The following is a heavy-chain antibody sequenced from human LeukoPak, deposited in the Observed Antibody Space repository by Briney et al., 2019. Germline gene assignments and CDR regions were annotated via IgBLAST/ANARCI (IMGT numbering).Heavy chain of an antibody. CDR2: INPNSGGT. V-gene: IGHV1-2*02. D-gene: IGHD6-19*01. J-gene: IGHJ4*02. CDR3: VREIYSSGWGPGY. CDR1: GYTLTGYY. Sequence: ASVKVSCKASGYTLTGYYMHWVRQAPGQGLEWMGWINPNSGGTNYAQKFQGRVTMTRDTSISTAYMELSRLRSDDTAVYYCVREIYSSGWGPGYWGQGTLVTVSS.